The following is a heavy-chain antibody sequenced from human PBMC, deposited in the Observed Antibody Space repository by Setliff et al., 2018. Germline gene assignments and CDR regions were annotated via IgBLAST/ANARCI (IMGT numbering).Heavy chain of an antibody. Sequence: VASVKVSCKASGGTFSNFDINWVRQAPGQGLEWMGWINTNSGDTRYAQKFQGKVTMTRDTSISTAYMELSRLRSDDTAVYYCARTKGFVDGYLDPWGQGTLVTVSS. CDR3: ARTKGFVDGYLDP. D-gene: IGHD3-10*01. CDR1: GGTFSNFD. CDR2: INTNSGDT. V-gene: IGHV1-2*02. J-gene: IGHJ5*02.